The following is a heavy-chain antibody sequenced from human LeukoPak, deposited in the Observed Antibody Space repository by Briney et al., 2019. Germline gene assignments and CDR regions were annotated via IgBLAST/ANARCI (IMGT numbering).Heavy chain of an antibody. CDR3: ARGDSGSYYFDY. J-gene: IGHJ4*02. CDR1: GFTFSSYA. V-gene: IGHV3-48*03. Sequence: GGSLRLSCAASGFTFSSYAMNWVRQAPGKGLEWVSYISSSGSTIYYADSVKGRFTISRDNAKNSLYLQMNSLRAEDTAVYYCARGDSGSYYFDYWGQGTLVTVSS. D-gene: IGHD1-26*01. CDR2: ISSSGSTI.